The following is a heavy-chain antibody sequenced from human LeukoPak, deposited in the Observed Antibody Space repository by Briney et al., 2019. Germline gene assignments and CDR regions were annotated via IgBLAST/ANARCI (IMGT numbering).Heavy chain of an antibody. D-gene: IGHD2/OR15-2a*01. Sequence: SETLALTCTVSGDSIRRGSYWGWIRPPPGKGLEWIATIFHSGSIYTNPSLKSRVTISIDTSKNQVSLSLSSVTAADTAFYYCATVATSFSARFEQWGQGTLVAVSS. CDR2: IFHSGSI. V-gene: IGHV4-38-2*02. CDR1: GDSIRRGSY. CDR3: ATVATSFSARFEQ. J-gene: IGHJ1*01.